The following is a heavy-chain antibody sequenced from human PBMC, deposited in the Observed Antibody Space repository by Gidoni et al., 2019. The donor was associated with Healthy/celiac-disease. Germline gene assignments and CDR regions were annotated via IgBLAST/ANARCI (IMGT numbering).Heavy chain of an antibody. CDR3: ARAQQLENWFDP. Sequence: QVQLQESCPGLVKPSQTLSLTCTVSCGSISSGGYYWSWIRQHPGKGLEWIGYIYYSGSTYYNPSLKSRVTISVDTSKNQFSLKLSSVTAADTAVYYCARAQQLENWFDPWGQGTLVTVSS. J-gene: IGHJ5*02. CDR2: IYYSGST. D-gene: IGHD6-13*01. CDR1: CGSISSGGYY. V-gene: IGHV4-31*03.